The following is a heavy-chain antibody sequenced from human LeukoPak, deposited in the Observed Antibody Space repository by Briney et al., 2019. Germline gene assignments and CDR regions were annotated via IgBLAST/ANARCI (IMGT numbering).Heavy chain of an antibody. J-gene: IGHJ6*02. V-gene: IGHV1-46*01. CDR1: GYTFTTYS. Sequence: ASVNVSCKASGYTFTTYSMHWVRQALGQGLEWMAIINLSGGSTDYTQKFQGRVTMTRDTSTSTVYMELSSLRSEDTAVYYCVRHNHMDVWGQGTTVTVSS. CDR2: INLSGGST. CDR3: VRHNHMDV.